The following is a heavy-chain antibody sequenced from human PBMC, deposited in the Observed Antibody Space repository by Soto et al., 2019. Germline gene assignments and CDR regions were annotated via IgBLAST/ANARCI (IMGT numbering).Heavy chain of an antibody. CDR3: AKGDFDC. CDR1: GLTVSSNY. Sequence: GGSLRLSCAASGLTVSSNYMSWVRQAPGKGLEWVAIVFSGGNTYHADSVKGRFTVSRDNSKNTVDLQMNSLRAEDTAVYYCAKGDFDCWGQGTQVTVSS. D-gene: IGHD3-16*01. J-gene: IGHJ4*02. V-gene: IGHV3-53*01. CDR2: VFSGGNT.